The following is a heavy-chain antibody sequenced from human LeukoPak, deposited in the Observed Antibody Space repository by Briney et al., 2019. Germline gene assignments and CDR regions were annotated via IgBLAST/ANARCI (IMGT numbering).Heavy chain of an antibody. Sequence: SETLSLTCAVYGGSFSGYYWSWIRQPPGKGLEWIGEINHSGSTNYNPSLKRRVTISVDTSKNQFSLKLSSVTAADTAVYYCAREDYYGSGSYYRSYYYGMDVWGQGTTVTVSS. V-gene: IGHV4-34*01. CDR2: INHSGST. J-gene: IGHJ6*02. CDR3: AREDYYGSGSYYRSYYYGMDV. CDR1: GGSFSGYY. D-gene: IGHD3-10*01.